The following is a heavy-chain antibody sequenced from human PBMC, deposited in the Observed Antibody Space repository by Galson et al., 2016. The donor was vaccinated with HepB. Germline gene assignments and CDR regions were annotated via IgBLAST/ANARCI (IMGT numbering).Heavy chain of an antibody. Sequence: SLRLSCAASGFTFSSYWIHWVRQAPGKGLVWVSRINSDGSSTSYADSVKGRFTISRDNAKNTLYLQMNSLRAEDTAVYYCARLDGEDTDAFDFWGQGTMVTVSS. CDR2: INSDGSST. V-gene: IGHV3-74*01. CDR1: GFTFSSYW. J-gene: IGHJ3*01. CDR3: ARLDGEDTDAFDF. D-gene: IGHD3-10*01.